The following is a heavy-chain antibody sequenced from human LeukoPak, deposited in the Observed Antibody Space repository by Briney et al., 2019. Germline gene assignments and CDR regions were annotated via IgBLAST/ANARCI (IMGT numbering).Heavy chain of an antibody. J-gene: IGHJ4*02. CDR1: GFTFSSYW. CDR3: GTWTTVASYFDY. CDR2: INSYGSTT. D-gene: IGHD4-17*01. Sequence: PGGSLRLSCAASGFTFSSYWMHWVRQDPGKGLVWVSRINSYGSTTTYADSVKGRFTISRDNAKNTLYLQMNSLRAEDTAVYYCGTWTTVASYFDYWGQGTLVTVSS. V-gene: IGHV3-74*01.